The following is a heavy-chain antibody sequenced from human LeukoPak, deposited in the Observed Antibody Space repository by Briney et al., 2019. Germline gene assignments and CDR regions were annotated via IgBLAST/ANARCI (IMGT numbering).Heavy chain of an antibody. D-gene: IGHD6-19*01. CDR2: ISSKAYGGTT. J-gene: IGHJ6*03. V-gene: IGHV3-49*04. CDR1: GFTFGDYA. CDR3: TRVGIAVAATGYYYMDV. Sequence: PGGSLRLSCTASGFTFGDYAMSWVRQAPGKGLEWVGFISSKAYGGTTEYAASVKGRFTISRDDSKSIAYLQMNSLKTEDTAVYYCTRVGIAVAATGYYYMDVWGKGTTVTASS.